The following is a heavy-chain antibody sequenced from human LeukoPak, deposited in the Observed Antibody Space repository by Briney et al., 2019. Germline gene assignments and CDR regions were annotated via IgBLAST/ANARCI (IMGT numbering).Heavy chain of an antibody. D-gene: IGHD1-26*01. J-gene: IGHJ6*03. CDR2: IRQDGSAE. V-gene: IGHV3-7*01. Sequence: GGSLRLSCVASGFTFSDYDMGWVRRAPGKGPEWLANIRQDGSAEYYADSVKGRFTLSRDNSKNTLYLQMNSLRAEDTAVYYCARDSSGSYYYYYYMDVWGKGTTVTVSS. CDR1: GFTFSDYD. CDR3: ARDSSGSYYYYYYMDV.